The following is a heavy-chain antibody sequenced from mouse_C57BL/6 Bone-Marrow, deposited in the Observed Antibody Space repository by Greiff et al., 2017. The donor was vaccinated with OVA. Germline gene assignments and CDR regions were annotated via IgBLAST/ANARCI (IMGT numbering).Heavy chain of an antibody. CDR2: ISDGGSYT. V-gene: IGHV5-4*01. J-gene: IGHJ4*01. D-gene: IGHD2-4*01. Sequence: EVKLMESGGGLVKPGGSLKLSCAASGFTFSSYAMSWVRQTPEKRLEWVATISDGGSYTYYPDNVKGRFTISRDNAKNNLYLQMSHLKSEDTAMYYCARDDYLYYYAMDGWGQGTTVTVAS. CDR1: GFTFSSYA. CDR3: ARDDYLYYYAMDG.